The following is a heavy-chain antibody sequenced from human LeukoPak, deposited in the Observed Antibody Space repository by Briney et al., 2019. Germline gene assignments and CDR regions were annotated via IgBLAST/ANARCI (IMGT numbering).Heavy chain of an antibody. CDR3: AKDKPGPPYCSGTKCFDAFDI. CDR1: GFTFDDYA. Sequence: GGSLRLSCAASGFTFDDYAMSWVRQAPGKGLEWVSAISASAANTYYPDSVKGRFSVSRDNSKTTLYLQMNRLRGEDTAVYYCAKDKPGPPYCSGTKCFDAFDIWGQGTMVTVSS. D-gene: IGHD2-2*01. V-gene: IGHV3-23*01. CDR2: ISASAANT. J-gene: IGHJ3*02.